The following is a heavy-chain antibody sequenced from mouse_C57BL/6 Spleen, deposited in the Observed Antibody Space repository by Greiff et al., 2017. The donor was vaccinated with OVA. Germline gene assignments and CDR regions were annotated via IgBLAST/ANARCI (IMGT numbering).Heavy chain of an antibody. J-gene: IGHJ4*01. CDR2: IYPGDGDT. CDR1: GYAFSSSW. Sequence: VKLMESGPELVKPGASVKISCKASGYAFSSSWMNWVKQRPGKGLEWIGRIYPGDGDTNYNGKFKGKATLTADKSSSTAYMQLSSLTSEDSAVYFCARSGDDYDEYAMDYWGQGTSVTVSS. CDR3: ARSGDDYDEYAMDY. D-gene: IGHD2-4*01. V-gene: IGHV1-82*01.